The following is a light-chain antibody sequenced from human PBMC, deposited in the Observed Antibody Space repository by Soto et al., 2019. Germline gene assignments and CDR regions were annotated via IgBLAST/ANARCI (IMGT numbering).Light chain of an antibody. CDR3: QSYDSGLRGPWV. CDR2: GNS. CDR1: SSNIGAGYD. Sequence: QSVLTQPPSVSGAPGQRVTISCTGSSSNIGAGYDVHWYQQLPGTAPKLLIYGNSNRPSGVPDRFAGSKSGTSASLAITGLQAGDESDYYFQSYDSGLRGPWVFGGGTNLTLL. J-gene: IGLJ3*02. V-gene: IGLV1-40*01.